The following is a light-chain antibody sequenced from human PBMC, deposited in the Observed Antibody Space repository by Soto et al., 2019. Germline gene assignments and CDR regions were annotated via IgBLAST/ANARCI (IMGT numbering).Light chain of an antibody. CDR2: GAS. J-gene: IGKJ1*01. CDR3: HQYNNWPPWT. CDR1: QIVSSSY. Sequence: IVFTQSPGTLSLSPGDRATLSCRASQIVSSSYLAWYQQKPGQAPRLLIYGASTRATGIPARFSGSGSGTEFTPTISSLQSEDYAVYYCHQYNNWPPWTFGQGTKVDI. V-gene: IGKV3-15*01.